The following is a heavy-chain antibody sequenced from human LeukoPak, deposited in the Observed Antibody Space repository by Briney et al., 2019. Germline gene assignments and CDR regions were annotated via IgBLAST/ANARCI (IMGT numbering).Heavy chain of an antibody. CDR2: ISGSGDST. D-gene: IGHD1-7*01. CDR1: GLTPSSCA. J-gene: IGHJ4*02. CDR3: ARDLWVRPELYYFDL. Sequence: GGSLRLSCAASGLTPSSCAMSWVRQAPGKGLEWVSGISGSGDSTYYADSVKGRFTVFRDNAKNSLYLQMNSLRAEDTAVYFCARDLWVRPELYYFDLWGQGTLVTVSS. V-gene: IGHV3-23*01.